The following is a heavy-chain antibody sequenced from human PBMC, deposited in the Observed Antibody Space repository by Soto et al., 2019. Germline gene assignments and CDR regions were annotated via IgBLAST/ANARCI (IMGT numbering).Heavy chain of an antibody. V-gene: IGHV4-59*01. CDR1: GGSISSYY. Sequence: SETLSLTCTVSGGSISSYYWSWIRQPPGKGLGWIGYIYYSGSTNYNPSLKSRVTVSVDTSKNQFSLKLSSVTAANTAVYYCARLQARWFDPWGQGTLVTVSS. D-gene: IGHD4-4*01. CDR2: IYYSGST. CDR3: ARLQARWFDP. J-gene: IGHJ5*02.